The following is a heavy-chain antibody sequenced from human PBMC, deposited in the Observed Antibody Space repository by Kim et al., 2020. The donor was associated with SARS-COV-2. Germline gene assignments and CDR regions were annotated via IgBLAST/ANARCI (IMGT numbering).Heavy chain of an antibody. V-gene: IGHV4-61*02. CDR2: IYTSGST. D-gene: IGHD3-3*01. CDR3: ARGGTYYDFWSGHYYYDGMDV. CDR1: GGSISSGSYY. J-gene: IGHJ6*02. Sequence: SETLSLTCTVSGGSISSGSYYWSWIRQPAGKGLEWIGRIYTSGSTNYNPSLKSRVTISVDTSKNQFSLKLSSVTAADTAVYYCARGGTYYDFWSGHYYYDGMDVWGQGTSVTVSS.